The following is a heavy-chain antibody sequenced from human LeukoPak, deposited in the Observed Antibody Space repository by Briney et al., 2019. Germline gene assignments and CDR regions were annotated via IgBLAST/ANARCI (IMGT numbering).Heavy chain of an antibody. CDR3: SRSYYDSSGYHFDY. V-gene: IGHV4-59*08. CDR1: GGSISSYD. J-gene: IGHJ4*02. Sequence: PSETLSLTCTVSGGSISSYDWSWIRKSPGKGLEWIRYIYYSGSTNYNPSLKSRVTISVDTSKNQFSLKLSSVTAADTAVYYCSRSYYDSSGYHFDYWGQGTLVTVSS. D-gene: IGHD3-22*01. CDR2: IYYSGST.